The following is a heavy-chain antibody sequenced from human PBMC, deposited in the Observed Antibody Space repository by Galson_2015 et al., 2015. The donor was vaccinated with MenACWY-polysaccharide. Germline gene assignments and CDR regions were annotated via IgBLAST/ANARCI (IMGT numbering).Heavy chain of an antibody. V-gene: IGHV3-66*02. CDR2: IYSGGST. CDR1: GFTVSSNY. CDR3: ARLEGEQQLARGSYYYYGMDV. D-gene: IGHD6-13*01. Sequence: SLRLSCAASGFTVSSNYMSWVRQAPGKGLEWVSVIYSGGSTYYADSVKGRFTISRDNSKNTLYLQMNSLRAEDTAVYYCARLEGEQQLARGSYYYYGMDVWGQGTTVTVSS. J-gene: IGHJ6*02.